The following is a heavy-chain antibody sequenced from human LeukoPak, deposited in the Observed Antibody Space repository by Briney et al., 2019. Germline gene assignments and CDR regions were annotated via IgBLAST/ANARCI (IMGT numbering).Heavy chain of an antibody. Sequence: PGGSLRLSCAASGFTFSSYGMHWVRQAPGKGLEWVAVISYDGSNKYYADSVKGRFTISRDNSKNTLYLQMNSLRAEDTAVYYCAKDRVSGLIVRLQTAHEFWGQGTLVTVSS. V-gene: IGHV3-30*18. J-gene: IGHJ4*02. CDR3: AKDRVSGLIVRLQTAHEF. CDR2: ISYDGSNK. CDR1: GFTFSSYG. D-gene: IGHD3-16*02.